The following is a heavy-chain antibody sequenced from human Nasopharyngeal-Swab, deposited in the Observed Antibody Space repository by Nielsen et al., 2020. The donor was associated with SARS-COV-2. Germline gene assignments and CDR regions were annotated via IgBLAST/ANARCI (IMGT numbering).Heavy chain of an antibody. CDR1: GYTFTSYA. J-gene: IGHJ4*02. Sequence: ASVKVSCKASGYTFTSYAMHWVRQAPGQRLEWMGWINAGNSNTKYSQKFQGRVTITRDTSASTAYMELSSLRSEDTAVYYCARLESGYYPDYWGQGTLVTVSS. V-gene: IGHV1-3*01. CDR3: ARLESGYYPDY. CDR2: INAGNSNT. D-gene: IGHD3-22*01.